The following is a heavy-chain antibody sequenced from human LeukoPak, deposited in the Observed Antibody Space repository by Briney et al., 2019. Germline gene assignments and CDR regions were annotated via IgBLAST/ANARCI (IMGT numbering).Heavy chain of an antibody. CDR2: ISSSGSTI. D-gene: IGHD6-13*01. Sequence: GGSLRLSCAASGFTFSDYYMSWIRQAPGKGLEWVSYISSSGSTIYYADSVKGRFTISRDNSKNTLYLQMNSLRAEDTAVYYCAKRQQLVLPYNWFDPWGQGTLVTVSS. V-gene: IGHV3-11*01. CDR1: GFTFSDYY. J-gene: IGHJ5*02. CDR3: AKRQQLVLPYNWFDP.